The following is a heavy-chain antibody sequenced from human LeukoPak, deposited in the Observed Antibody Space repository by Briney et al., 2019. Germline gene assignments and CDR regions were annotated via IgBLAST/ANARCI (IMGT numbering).Heavy chain of an antibody. CDR2: MNPNSGNT. CDR1: GYTFTSYD. J-gene: IGHJ4*02. D-gene: IGHD5-18*01. CDR3: TTVKHTALDY. V-gene: IGHV1-8*03. Sequence: VASVKVSCKASGYTFTSYDINWVRQATGQGLERMGWMNPNSGNTGYAQKFQGRVTITRNTSISTAYMELSSLRSEDTAVYYCTTVKHTALDYWGQGTLVTVSS.